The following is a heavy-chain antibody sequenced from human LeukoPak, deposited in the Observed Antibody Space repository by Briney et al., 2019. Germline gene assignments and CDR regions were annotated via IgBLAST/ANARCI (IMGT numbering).Heavy chain of an antibody. CDR1: GFTFSSYG. D-gene: IGHD3-10*01. CDR3: ARGDTMVRGDEDFDY. Sequence: PGGSLRLSCAASGFTFSSYGMHWVRQAPGKGLEGVAVIWYDGSNKYYADSVKGRFTISRDNSKNTLYLQMNSLRAEDTAAYYCARGDTMVRGDEDFDYWGQGTLVTVSS. J-gene: IGHJ4*02. CDR2: IWYDGSNK. V-gene: IGHV3-33*01.